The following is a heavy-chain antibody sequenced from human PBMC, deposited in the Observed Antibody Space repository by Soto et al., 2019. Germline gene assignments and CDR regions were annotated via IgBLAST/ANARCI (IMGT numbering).Heavy chain of an antibody. CDR1: GGTFSSYT. D-gene: IGHD2-15*01. V-gene: IGHV1-69*02. Sequence: QVQLVQSGAEVKKPGSSVKVACKASGGTFSSYTISWVRQAPGQGLEWMGRIIPILGIANYAQKFQGRVTITTDKSTGTAYMELSSLRSEDTAVYYCARTYCSGGSCSGQTSYYYGMDVWGQGTTVTVSS. CDR2: IIPILGIA. J-gene: IGHJ6*02. CDR3: ARTYCSGGSCSGQTSYYYGMDV.